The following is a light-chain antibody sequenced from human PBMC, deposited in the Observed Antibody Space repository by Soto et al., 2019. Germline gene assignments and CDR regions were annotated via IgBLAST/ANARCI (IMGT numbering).Light chain of an antibody. CDR3: QQYNSWPPLT. CDR1: QRISGY. CDR2: GAY. V-gene: IGKV3-15*01. J-gene: IGKJ4*01. Sequence: EIVMTQSPATLSVSPGERATLSCRASQRISGYLGWYQQKPGQAPRLLIYGAYTRATGIPATFSGSGSGTEFTLTISSLQSEDFAVYYCQQYNSWPPLTFGGGTKVDIK.